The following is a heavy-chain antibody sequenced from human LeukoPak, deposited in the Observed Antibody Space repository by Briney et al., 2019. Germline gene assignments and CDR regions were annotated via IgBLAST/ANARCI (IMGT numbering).Heavy chain of an antibody. CDR2: IYTSGST. D-gene: IGHD1-26*01. CDR3: ARDASGWEPTTSYLYYYYYYMGV. CDR1: GGSISSGSYY. V-gene: IGHV4-61*02. J-gene: IGHJ6*03. Sequence: SETLSLTCTVSGGSISSGSYYWSWIRQPAGKGLEWIGRIYTSGSTNYNPSLKSRVTISVDTSKNQFSLKLSSVTAADTAVYYCARDASGWEPTTSYLYYYYYYMGVWGKGTTVTVSS.